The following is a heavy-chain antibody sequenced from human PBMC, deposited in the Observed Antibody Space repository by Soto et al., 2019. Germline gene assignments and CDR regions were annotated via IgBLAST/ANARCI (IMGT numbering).Heavy chain of an antibody. CDR1: GGTFSSYA. V-gene: IGHV1-69*13. J-gene: IGHJ4*02. CDR2: IIPIFGTE. Sequence: ASVKVSCKASGGTFSSYAISWVRQAPGQGLEWMGGIIPIFGTENYAQKFQGRVTITADESTSTAYMELSSLRSEDTAVYYCARGVKDYYGSGSYYDYWGQGTLVTVSS. CDR3: ARGVKDYYGSGSYYDY. D-gene: IGHD3-10*01.